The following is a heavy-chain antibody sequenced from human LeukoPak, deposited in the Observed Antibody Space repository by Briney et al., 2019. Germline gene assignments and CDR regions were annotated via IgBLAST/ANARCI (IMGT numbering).Heavy chain of an antibody. V-gene: IGHV5-51*01. CDR1: GYSFASYW. CDR3: ARKRGTFDY. J-gene: IGHJ4*02. CDR2: IYPGDSDT. Sequence: GESLKISCQGSGYSFASYWVGWVRQMPGKGLEWMGIIYPGDSDTTCNPSFQGQVTISADKSISTAYLQWSSLKASDTAMYYCARKRGTFDYWGQGTLVTVSS.